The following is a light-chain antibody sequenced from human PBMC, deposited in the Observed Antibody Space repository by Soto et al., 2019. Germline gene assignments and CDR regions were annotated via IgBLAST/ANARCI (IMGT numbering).Light chain of an antibody. CDR2: GAS. V-gene: IGKV3D-15*01. CDR1: QSVRSN. CDR3: QQYDNWPPT. J-gene: IGKJ5*01. Sequence: EIVMTQSPATLSMSPGERATLSCRASQSVRSNLAWYHQKPGQAPRILIYGASTRDTGIPARFSGSGSGTEFTLPINRLQSEDFVVYYCQQYDNWPPTFGQGTRLEIK.